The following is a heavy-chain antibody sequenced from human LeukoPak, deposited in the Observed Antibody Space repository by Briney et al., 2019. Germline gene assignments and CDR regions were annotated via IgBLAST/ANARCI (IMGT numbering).Heavy chain of an antibody. CDR2: IKYDGTEK. J-gene: IGHJ4*02. CDR1: GFTFSHYA. CDR3: ARGGYRYGLGF. V-gene: IGHV3-7*03. Sequence: GGSLRLSCAASGFTFSHYAIHWVRQAPGKGLEWVANIKYDGTEKYYADSVKGRFTISRDKAENSLHLQMNSLRGEDTAVYYCARGGYRYGLGFWSQGTLVTVSS. D-gene: IGHD5-18*01.